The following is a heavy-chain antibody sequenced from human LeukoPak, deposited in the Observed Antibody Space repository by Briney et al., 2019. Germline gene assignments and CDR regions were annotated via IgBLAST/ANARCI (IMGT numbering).Heavy chain of an antibody. J-gene: IGHJ6*04. V-gene: IGHV3-53*01. Sequence: GGPLRLSCAPSGFTVSSNYMSWVRQAPGKGLEWVSVIYSGGSTYYADSVKGRFTISRDNSKNTLYLQMNSLRAEDTAVYYCATSVRGVIYYYGMDVWGKGTTVTVSS. CDR1: GFTVSSNY. CDR3: ATSVRGVIYYYGMDV. D-gene: IGHD3-10*02. CDR2: IYSGGST.